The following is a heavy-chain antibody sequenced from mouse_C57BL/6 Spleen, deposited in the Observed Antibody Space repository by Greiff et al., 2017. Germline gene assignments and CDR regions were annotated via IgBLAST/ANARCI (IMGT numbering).Heavy chain of an antibody. Sequence: QVQLQQPGAELVKPGASVKLSCKASGYTFTSYWMHWVKQRPGQGLEWIGRIDPTSGGTKYNEKFKSKATLTVDKPSSTAYMQLSSLTSEDSAVYYCARVYGSSSSYAMGDWGPRPSVSVAT. J-gene: IGHJ4*01. V-gene: IGHV1-72*01. D-gene: IGHD1-1*01. CDR2: IDPTSGGT. CDR3: ARVYGSSSSYAMGD. CDR1: GYTFTSYW.